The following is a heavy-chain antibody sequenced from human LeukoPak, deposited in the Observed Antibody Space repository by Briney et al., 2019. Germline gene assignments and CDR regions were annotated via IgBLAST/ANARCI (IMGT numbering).Heavy chain of an antibody. Sequence: PGGSLRLSCAASGFIFSSYSMNWVRQAPGKGLEWVSSISSSSSYIYYADSVKGRFTISRDNAKNSLYLQMNSLRAEGTAVYYCATSRGSGSPEDYWGQGTLVTVSS. J-gene: IGHJ4*02. CDR2: ISSSSSYI. CDR3: ATSRGSGSPEDY. CDR1: GFIFSSYS. D-gene: IGHD3-10*01. V-gene: IGHV3-21*01.